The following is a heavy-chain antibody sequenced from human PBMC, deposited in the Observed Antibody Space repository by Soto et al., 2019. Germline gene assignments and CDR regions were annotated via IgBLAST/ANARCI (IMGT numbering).Heavy chain of an antibody. D-gene: IGHD3-22*01. CDR3: AKDSSVYGGGVVDV. V-gene: IGHV3-30*18. J-gene: IGHJ6*02. CDR1: GFTFSSYG. Sequence: GGSLRLSCAASGFTFSSYGMHWVRQAPGKGLEWVTVISYDGSNKYYADSVKGRFTISRDNSKNTLYLQMNSLRAEDTAVYYCAKDSSVYGGGVVDVWGQGTTVTVSS. CDR2: ISYDGSNK.